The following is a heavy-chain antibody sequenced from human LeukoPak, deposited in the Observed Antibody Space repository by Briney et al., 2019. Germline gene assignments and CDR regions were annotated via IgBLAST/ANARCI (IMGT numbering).Heavy chain of an antibody. CDR2: INHSGST. CDR3: AREGHRSWKRNSSFDY. D-gene: IGHD6-13*01. CDR1: GGSFSGYY. J-gene: IGHJ4*02. Sequence: SETLSLTCAVYGGSFSGYYWSWIRQPPGKGLEWIGEINHSGSTNYNPSLKSRVTISVDTSKNQFSLKLSSVTAADTAVYYCAREGHRSWKRNSSFDYWGQGTLVTVSS. V-gene: IGHV4-34*01.